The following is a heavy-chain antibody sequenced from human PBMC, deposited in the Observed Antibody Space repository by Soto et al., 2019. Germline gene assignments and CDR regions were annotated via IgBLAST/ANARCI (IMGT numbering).Heavy chain of an antibody. CDR2: ISYDGSNK. CDR3: ARDRLQVVVPAARYYHYGMDV. CDR1: GFTFSSYG. V-gene: IGHV3-30*03. Sequence: GGSLRLSCAASGFTFSSYGMHWVRQAPGKGLEWVAVISYDGSNKYYADSVKGRFTISRDNSKNTLYLQMNSLRAEDTAVYYCARDRLQVVVPAARYYHYGMDVRRQGTTVTVSS. D-gene: IGHD2-2*01. J-gene: IGHJ6*02.